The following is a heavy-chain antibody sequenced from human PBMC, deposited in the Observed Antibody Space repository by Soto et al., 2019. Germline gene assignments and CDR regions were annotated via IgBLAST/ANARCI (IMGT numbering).Heavy chain of an antibody. CDR3: VRGGSSGWHFDS. D-gene: IGHD6-19*01. Sequence: LRLSCEASGFTFSAYWMSWVRQAPGKGLEWVANIMQDGSQKYLVDSVKGRFTISRDNAKNSLYLQMNSLRAEDTAVYYCVRGGSSGWHFDSWGQGTLVTVSS. CDR1: GFTFSAYW. CDR2: IMQDGSQK. J-gene: IGHJ4*02. V-gene: IGHV3-7*01.